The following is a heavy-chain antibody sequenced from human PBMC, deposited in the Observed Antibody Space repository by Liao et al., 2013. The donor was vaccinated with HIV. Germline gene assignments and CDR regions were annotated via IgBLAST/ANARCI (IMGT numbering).Heavy chain of an antibody. V-gene: IGHV4-34*02. D-gene: IGHD3-10*01. J-gene: IGHJ4*02. CDR3: ARGRLWSEGVFDY. CDR1: GGSFSGYF. CDR2: INHSGST. Sequence: QVQLQQWGAGLVKPSETLSLTCAVYGGSFSGYFWSWMRQPPGKGLEWIGEINHSGSTNYNPSLKSRVTISVDTSKNQFSLKLSSVTAADTAVYYCARGRLWSEGVFDYWGQGNPGHRLL.